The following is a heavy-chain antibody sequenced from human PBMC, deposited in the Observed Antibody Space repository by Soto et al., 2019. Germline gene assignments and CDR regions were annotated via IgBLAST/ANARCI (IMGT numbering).Heavy chain of an antibody. D-gene: IGHD3-3*01. J-gene: IGHJ5*02. CDR1: GYSFTSYW. V-gene: IGHV5-51*01. Sequence: PGGSLKISCKGSGYSFTSYWIGWGRQVPGKGLEWMGIIYPGDSDTRYSPSFQGQVTISVDRSSSTAYLHWSSLKASDTAMYYCARASGVGVFDPWGQGTLVTVSS. CDR3: ARASGVGVFDP. CDR2: IYPGDSDT.